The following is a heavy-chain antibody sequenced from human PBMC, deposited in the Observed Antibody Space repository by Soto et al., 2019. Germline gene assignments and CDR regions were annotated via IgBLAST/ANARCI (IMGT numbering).Heavy chain of an antibody. V-gene: IGHV4-59*11. CDR3: ARVGSSGWSPDY. J-gene: IGHJ4*02. CDR2: IFYSGNT. D-gene: IGHD6-19*01. CDR1: GGSISGHY. Sequence: SETLSLTCTVSGGSISGHYWTWIRQPPGKRLEWIGYIFYSGNTNYNPSLRSRVTISVDTSKNQFSLKLNSVTTADTAMYYCARVGSSGWSPDYWGQGTLVTVSS.